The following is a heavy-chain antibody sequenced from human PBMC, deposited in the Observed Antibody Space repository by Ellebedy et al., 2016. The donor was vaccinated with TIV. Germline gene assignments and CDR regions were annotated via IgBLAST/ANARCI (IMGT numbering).Heavy chain of an antibody. CDR1: PFSFNNYD. J-gene: IGHJ6*02. CDR2: ISDSGSTI. V-gene: IGHV3-48*03. Sequence: PGGSLRLSCEASPFSFNNYDFNWVRQAPGKGLEWVSYISDSGSTIYYADSVKGRFTISRDNAKNSLNLQMNTLRVEDTAVDYFSKGGRPAYGDYILDYDGMDVWGQGTTVTVSS. CDR3: SKGGRPAYGDYILDYDGMDV. D-gene: IGHD4-17*01.